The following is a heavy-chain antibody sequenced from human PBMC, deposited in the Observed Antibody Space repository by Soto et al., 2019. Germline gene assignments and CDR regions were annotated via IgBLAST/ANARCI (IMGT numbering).Heavy chain of an antibody. V-gene: IGHV4-59*01. CDR1: GGSISSYY. CDR3: AREYDSSGYYRPADAFDI. J-gene: IGHJ3*02. CDR2: IYYSGST. D-gene: IGHD3-22*01. Sequence: PSETLSLTCNVSGGSISSYYWSWIRQPPGKGLEWIGYIYYSGSTNYNPSLKSRVTISVDTSKNQFSLKLSSVTAADTAVYYCAREYDSSGYYRPADAFDIWGQGTMVTVSS.